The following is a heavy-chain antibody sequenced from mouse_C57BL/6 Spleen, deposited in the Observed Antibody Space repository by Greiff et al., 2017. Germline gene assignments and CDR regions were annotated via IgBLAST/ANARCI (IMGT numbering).Heavy chain of an antibody. CDR3: ARYYGSSYWYMDV. CDR2: IHPNSGST. D-gene: IGHD1-1*01. CDR1: GYTFTSYW. V-gene: IGHV1-64*01. J-gene: IGHJ1*03. Sequence: QVQLQQPGAELVKPGASVKLSCKASGYTFTSYWMHWVKQRPGQGLEWIGMIHPNSGSTNYNAKFKSKATLTVDKSSSTAYMQLSSLTSEDSAVYYCARYYGSSYWYMDVWGTGTTVTVSS.